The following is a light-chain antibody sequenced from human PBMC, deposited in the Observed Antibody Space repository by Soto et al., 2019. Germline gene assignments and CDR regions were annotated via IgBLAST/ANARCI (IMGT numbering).Light chain of an antibody. V-gene: IGKV3-20*01. CDR2: GAS. CDR1: QSVSSSY. CDR3: QQYGSSPVYT. Sequence: EIVLTQSPGTLSLSPGERATLSCRASQSVSSSYLAWYQQKPGQAPRLLIYGASSRATGIPDRFSGSGFGTDFTLTISRLEPEDFAVYYCQQYGSSPVYTFGQGTKLDIK. J-gene: IGKJ2*01.